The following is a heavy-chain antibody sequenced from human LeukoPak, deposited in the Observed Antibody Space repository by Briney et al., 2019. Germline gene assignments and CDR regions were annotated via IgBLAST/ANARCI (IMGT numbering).Heavy chain of an antibody. J-gene: IGHJ4*02. CDR2: IIPIFGTA. Sequence: SVKVCCKASGVTFSSYAISWVRQAPGRGLEWMGGIIPIFGTANYAQKFQGRVTITADKSTSTAYMELSSLRSEDTAVYYCARGNLGYNWNYVDFDYWGQGTLVTVSS. V-gene: IGHV1-69*06. D-gene: IGHD1-7*01. CDR3: ARGNLGYNWNYVDFDY. CDR1: GVTFSSYA.